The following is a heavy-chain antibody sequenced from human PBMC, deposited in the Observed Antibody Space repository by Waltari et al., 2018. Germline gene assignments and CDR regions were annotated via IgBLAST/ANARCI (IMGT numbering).Heavy chain of an antibody. J-gene: IGHJ4*02. Sequence: EVQLVESGGGLVQPGGSLRLSCAASGFTFSSYAMSWVRQAPGKGLEWVSAISGSGGSTYYADSVKGQFTISRDNSKNTLYLQMNSLRAEDTAVYYCAKDPVPLFSSSWYGDYWGQGTLVTVSS. D-gene: IGHD6-13*01. CDR1: GFTFSSYA. V-gene: IGHV3-23*04. CDR2: ISGSGGST. CDR3: AKDPVPLFSSSWYGDY.